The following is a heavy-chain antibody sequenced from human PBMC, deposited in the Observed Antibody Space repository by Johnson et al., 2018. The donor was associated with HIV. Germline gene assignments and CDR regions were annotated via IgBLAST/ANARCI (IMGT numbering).Heavy chain of an antibody. Sequence: QVQLVESGGGLVKPGGSLRLSCAASGFTFSDYYMSWIRQAPGKGLEWVSYISMSGRTIYYADSVKGRFTLSRDNAKNSLYLQLNSLRAEDTAVYYCAREGFVVLPAAMRLFAFDIWGQGTMVTVSS. J-gene: IGHJ3*02. V-gene: IGHV3-11*04. CDR2: ISMSGRTI. CDR3: AREGFVVLPAAMRLFAFDI. D-gene: IGHD2-2*01. CDR1: GFTFSDYY.